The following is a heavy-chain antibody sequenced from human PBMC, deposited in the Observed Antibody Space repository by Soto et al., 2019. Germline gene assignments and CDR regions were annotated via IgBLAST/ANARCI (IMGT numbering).Heavy chain of an antibody. CDR3: ARGPYDYVWGSDPPHFDY. V-gene: IGHV3-11*01. Sequence: QVQLVESGGGLVKPGGSLRLSCAASGFTFSDYYMSWIRQAPGKGLEWVSYISSSGSTIYYADSVKGRFTIARDNDKKSLYLQMNSLRAEDTAVYYCARGPYDYVWGSDPPHFDYWGQGTLVTVSS. CDR1: GFTFSDYY. J-gene: IGHJ4*02. CDR2: ISSSGSTI. D-gene: IGHD3-16*02.